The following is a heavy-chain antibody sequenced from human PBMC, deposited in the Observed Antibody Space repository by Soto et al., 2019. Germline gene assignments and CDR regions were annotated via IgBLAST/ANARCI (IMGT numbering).Heavy chain of an antibody. CDR1: GFTFSSYA. V-gene: IGHV3-30*04. J-gene: IGHJ5*02. D-gene: IGHD2-2*01. Sequence: QVQLVESGGGVVQPGRSLRLSCAASGFTFSSYAMHWVRQAPGTGLEWVSAIWYDGSHQYYAESVKGRFTISRDNSKNTLYLQINSLTSEDTAVYYCARDGVGVVPAARRFDHWGQGALVTVST. CDR3: ARDGVGVVPAARRFDH. CDR2: IWYDGSHQ.